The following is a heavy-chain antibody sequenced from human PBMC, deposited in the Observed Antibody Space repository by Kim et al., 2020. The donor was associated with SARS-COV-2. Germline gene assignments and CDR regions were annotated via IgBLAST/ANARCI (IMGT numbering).Heavy chain of an antibody. J-gene: IGHJ2*01. V-gene: IGHV5-51*01. D-gene: IGHD1-1*01. Sequence: GESLKISCKGSGYNFPIYWIGWVRQMPGKGLEWMGILYPYDSDARYSPSFQGQVTISADKSISTAYLQWSSLKASDTAMYYCVRLMGTITSAWYSDLWGRGTLVTVSS. CDR2: LYPYDSDA. CDR1: GYNFPIYW. CDR3: VRLMGTITSAWYSDL.